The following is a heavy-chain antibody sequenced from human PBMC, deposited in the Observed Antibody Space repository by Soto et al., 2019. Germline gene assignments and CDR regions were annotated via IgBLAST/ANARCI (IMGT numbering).Heavy chain of an antibody. Sequence: PGGSLRLSCVACGFTFSTYEMNWVRQAPGKKMEWVSCISYSGTTIYYADSVKGRFTISRDNAKNSLYLQMDSLRAEDTAVYYCASDRSGSYHDAFDIWGQGTMGTVSS. D-gene: IGHD1-26*01. CDR1: GFTFSTYE. CDR3: ASDRSGSYHDAFDI. CDR2: ISYSGTTI. J-gene: IGHJ3*02. V-gene: IGHV3-48*03.